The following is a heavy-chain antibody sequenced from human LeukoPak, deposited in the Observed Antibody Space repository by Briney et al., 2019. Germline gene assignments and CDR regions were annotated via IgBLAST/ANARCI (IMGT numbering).Heavy chain of an antibody. D-gene: IGHD2-2*01. CDR1: GYTFTSYG. CDR2: INAYNGNT. V-gene: IGHV1-18*01. J-gene: IGHJ5*02. Sequence: ASVKVSCKASGYTFTSYGIGWVRQAPGQGLEYMGWINAYNGNTYYAQKLQGRVTMTTDTSTSTAYMELRSLRSDDTAVYYCAREERYCSGTRCYVGMGNDLWGQGTLITVSS. CDR3: AREERYCSGTRCYVGMGNDL.